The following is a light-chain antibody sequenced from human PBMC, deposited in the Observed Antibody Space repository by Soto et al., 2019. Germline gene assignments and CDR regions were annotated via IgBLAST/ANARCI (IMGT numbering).Light chain of an antibody. J-gene: IGLJ1*01. CDR1: SSDVGGYNY. CDR3: SSYAGSVSYV. V-gene: IGLV2-14*01. Sequence: QSALTQPASVSGSPGQSITISCTGTSSDVGGYNYVSWYQQHPGKAPKFIIYEVSNRPEGVPNRFFGSKSGNTASLTISGLQPEDEADYYCSSYAGSVSYVFGTGTKLTVL. CDR2: EVS.